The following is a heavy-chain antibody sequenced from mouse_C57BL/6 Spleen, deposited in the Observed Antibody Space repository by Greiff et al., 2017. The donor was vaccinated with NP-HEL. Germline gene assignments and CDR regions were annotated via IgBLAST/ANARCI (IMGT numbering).Heavy chain of an antibody. Sequence: VQLKESGPGLVKPSQSLSLTCSVTGYSITSGYYWNWIRQFPGNKLEWMGYISYDGSNNYNPSLKNRISITRDTSKNQFFLKLNSVTTEDTATYYCARGRYYGSSSAWFAYWGQGTLVTVSA. V-gene: IGHV3-6*01. J-gene: IGHJ3*01. CDR1: GYSITSGYY. CDR2: ISYDGSN. D-gene: IGHD1-1*01. CDR3: ARGRYYGSSSAWFAY.